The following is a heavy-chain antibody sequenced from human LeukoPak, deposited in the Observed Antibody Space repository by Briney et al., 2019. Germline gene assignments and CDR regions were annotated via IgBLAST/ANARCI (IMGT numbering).Heavy chain of an antibody. D-gene: IGHD3-3*01. J-gene: IGHJ3*01. CDR2: VYHSGST. CDR1: GYSISSGYY. CDR3: ARGFSAFDF. Sequence: SETLSLTCSVSGYSISSGYYWGWIRQPPGKGLEWIGNVYHSGSTYYNPSLKGRFTISVDTSKNQFSLKLTSVTAADTAVYYCARGFSAFDFWGQGTMVIVSP. V-gene: IGHV4-38-2*02.